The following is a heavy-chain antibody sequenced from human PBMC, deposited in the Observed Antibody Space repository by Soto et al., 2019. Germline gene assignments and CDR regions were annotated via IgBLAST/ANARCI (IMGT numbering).Heavy chain of an antibody. Sequence: PSETLSLTCTVSGGSISRGGNYWTWIRQHPGKGLEWIGYIYYSGSTYYNPSLKSRVTISVDTSKNQFSLRLNSVTAADTAVYYCARSPGTGNDGTSTRGRNIDYWGQGTLVTVSS. CDR3: ARSPGTGNDGTSTRGRNIDY. V-gene: IGHV4-31*03. CDR2: IYYSGST. D-gene: IGHD2-2*01. CDR1: GGSISRGGNY. J-gene: IGHJ4*02.